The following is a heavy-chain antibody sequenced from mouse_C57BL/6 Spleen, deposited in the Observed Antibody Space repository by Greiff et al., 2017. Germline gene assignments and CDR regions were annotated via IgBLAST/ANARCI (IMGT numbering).Heavy chain of an antibody. CDR1: GYSITSGYY. D-gene: IGHD4-1*02. J-gene: IGHJ2*01. V-gene: IGHV3-6*01. CDR2: ISYDGSN. CDR3: ARDQLVLFDY. Sequence: EVQVVESGPGLVKPSQSLSLTCSVTGYSITSGYYWNWIRQFPGNKLEWMGYISYDGSNNYNPSLKNRISITRDTSKNQFFLKLNSVTTEDTATYYCARDQLVLFDYWGQGTTLTVSS.